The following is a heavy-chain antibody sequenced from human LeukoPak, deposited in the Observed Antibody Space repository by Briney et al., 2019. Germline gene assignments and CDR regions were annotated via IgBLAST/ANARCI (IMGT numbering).Heavy chain of an antibody. Sequence: SETLSLTCTVSSGSINSYYWSWMRHSPGKGLEWIGYIYYTGITKYNPSLKSRVSISMDTSRKQFSLKLTSVTAADTAVYYCATSPGSGRSDFWGQGTLVAVSS. CDR3: ATSPGSGRSDF. CDR1: SGSINSYY. CDR2: IYYTGIT. V-gene: IGHV4-59*01. J-gene: IGHJ4*02. D-gene: IGHD3-10*01.